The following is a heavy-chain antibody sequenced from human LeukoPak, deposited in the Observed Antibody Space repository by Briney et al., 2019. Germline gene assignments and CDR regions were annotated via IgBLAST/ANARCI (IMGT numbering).Heavy chain of an antibody. V-gene: IGHV4-59*01. CDR3: ASVEYSSSSFDY. CDR1: GGSISSYY. D-gene: IGHD6-6*01. J-gene: IGHJ4*02. CDR2: IYYSGST. Sequence: PSETLSLTCTVSGGSISSYYWSWIRQPPGKGLEWIGYIYYSGSTNYNPPLKSRVTISVDTSKNQFSLKLSSVTAADTAVYYCASVEYSSSSFDYWGQGTLVTVSS.